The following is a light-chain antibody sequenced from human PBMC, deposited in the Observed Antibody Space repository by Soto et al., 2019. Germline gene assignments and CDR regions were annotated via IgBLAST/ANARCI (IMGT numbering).Light chain of an antibody. Sequence: EIVLTQSPATLSLSPGERATLSCRASQSVSSYLVWYQRKPGQAPRLLIYDASNRATGIPARFSGSGSGTDFTLTISSLEPEDFAVYSCQQRTNWPITFGQGTRLEIK. CDR2: DAS. J-gene: IGKJ5*01. V-gene: IGKV3-11*01. CDR3: QQRTNWPIT. CDR1: QSVSSY.